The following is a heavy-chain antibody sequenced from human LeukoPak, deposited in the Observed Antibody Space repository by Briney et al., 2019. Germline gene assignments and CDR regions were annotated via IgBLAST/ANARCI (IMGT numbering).Heavy chain of an antibody. J-gene: IGHJ3*01. CDR2: IRHDGHS. V-gene: IGHV4-38-2*02. CDR1: GYFSTSYY. D-gene: IGHD5-12*01. Sequence: SETLSLTCTVSGYFSTSYYWGWIRQPPGKGLEWIASIRHDGHSYYNASLKSQVTISIDMSRNQFSLKLNSLTATDTAVYYCARQVATKGEWAFDVWGQGTMVSVSS. CDR3: ARQVATKGEWAFDV.